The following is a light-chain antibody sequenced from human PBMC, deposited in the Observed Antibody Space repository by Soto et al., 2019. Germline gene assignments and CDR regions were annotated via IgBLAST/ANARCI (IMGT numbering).Light chain of an antibody. CDR2: GAS. Sequence: EIVMTQSPATLSVSPGERATLSCRASQSVSSNLAWYQQKPGQTPKLLIYGASTRAPGIPARFSGSGSGTEFTLTSSSLRAEDFAVSYCQKYNVWPLTFGGGTKVEFQ. CDR1: QSVSSN. J-gene: IGKJ4*01. V-gene: IGKV3-15*01. CDR3: QKYNVWPLT.